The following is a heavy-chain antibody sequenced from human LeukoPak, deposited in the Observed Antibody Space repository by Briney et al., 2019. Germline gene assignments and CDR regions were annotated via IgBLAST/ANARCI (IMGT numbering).Heavy chain of an antibody. CDR2: IIPIFGTA. CDR3: ARAGTDADYLDY. CDR1: GGTFSSYA. V-gene: IGHV1-69*05. D-gene: IGHD1-1*01. Sequence: GASVKVSCKASGGTFSSYAISWVRQAPGQGLEWMGGIIPIFGTANYAQKFQGRVTITTDESTSTAYMELSSLRSEDTAVYYCARAGTDADYLDYWGQGTLVTVSS. J-gene: IGHJ4*02.